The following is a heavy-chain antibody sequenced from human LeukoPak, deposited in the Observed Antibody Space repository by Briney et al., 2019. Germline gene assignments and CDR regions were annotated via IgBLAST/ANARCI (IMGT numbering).Heavy chain of an antibody. CDR1: GYTFTSYY. Sequence: ASVKVSCKASGYTFTSYYMHWARQAPGQGLEWMGIINPSGGSTSYAQKFQGRVTMTRDTSTSTVYMELSSLRSEDTAVYYCARGDVGGNSGRGDYFDYWGQGTLVTVSS. CDR3: ARGDVGGNSGRGDYFDY. V-gene: IGHV1-46*01. J-gene: IGHJ4*02. CDR2: INPSGGST. D-gene: IGHD4-23*01.